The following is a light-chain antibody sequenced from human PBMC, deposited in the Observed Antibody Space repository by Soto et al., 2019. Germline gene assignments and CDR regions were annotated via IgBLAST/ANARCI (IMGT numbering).Light chain of an antibody. J-gene: IGKJ2*01. CDR3: QQYGISPHT. CDR2: GAS. Sequence: EIVLTQSPGTLSLSPGERATLSCRASQSVNINYLAWYKHRPGQAPRLLIYGASRRAAGIPDRFSGSGSGTDFTLTIARLEPEDFAVFYCQQYGISPHTFGQGTKLEIK. V-gene: IGKV3-20*01. CDR1: QSVNINY.